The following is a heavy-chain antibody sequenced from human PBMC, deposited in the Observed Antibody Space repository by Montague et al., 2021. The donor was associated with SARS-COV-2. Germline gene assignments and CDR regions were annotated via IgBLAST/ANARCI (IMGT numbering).Heavy chain of an antibody. D-gene: IGHD3-10*01. CDR1: GDSVSRSY. J-gene: IGHJ4*02. CDR2: IYYYGSV. CDR3: ARQITMVREPFDS. V-gene: IGHV4-59*08. Sequence: SETLSLTCTVAGDSVSRSYWNWIRQSPGKGLEWIGNIYYYGSVNYNPSLKSRLSISLDTSKNQLSLTLTCVTAADTATYYCARQITMVREPFDSWGQGTLVLVSS.